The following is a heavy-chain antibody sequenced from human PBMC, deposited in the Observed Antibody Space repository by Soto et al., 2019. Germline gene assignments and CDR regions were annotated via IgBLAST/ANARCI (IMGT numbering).Heavy chain of an antibody. D-gene: IGHD6-13*01. V-gene: IGHV1-69*12. CDR1: GGTFSNHA. Sequence: QVHLVQSGAEVKKPGSSVKVSCKAPGGTFSNHAINWVRQAPGQGLEWMGRIIPIFTTTNYAQKCQGRVSMTADESTTTDYMELSSLKHDDTAVYYCAREVAADGTCREDVFDIWGQGTLVTVSS. CDR2: IIPIFTTT. CDR3: AREVAADGTCREDVFDI. J-gene: IGHJ3*02.